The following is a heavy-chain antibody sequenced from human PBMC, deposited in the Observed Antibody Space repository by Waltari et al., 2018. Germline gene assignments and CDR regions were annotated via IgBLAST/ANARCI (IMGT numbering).Heavy chain of an antibody. D-gene: IGHD3-3*01. J-gene: IGHJ4*02. CDR3: ARVSRSRFGVVISAYDY. V-gene: IGHV1-2*02. CDR1: GYTFTGYY. CDR2: INPNSGGT. Sequence: QVQLVQSGAEVKKPGASVTVSCKASGYTFTGYYMHWVRQAPGQGLEWMGWINPNSGGTNYAQKFQGRVTMTRDTSISTAYMELSRLRSDDTAVYYCARVSRSRFGVVISAYDYWGQGTLVTVSS.